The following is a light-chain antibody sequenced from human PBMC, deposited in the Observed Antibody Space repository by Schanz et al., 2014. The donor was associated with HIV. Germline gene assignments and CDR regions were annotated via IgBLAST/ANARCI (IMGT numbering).Light chain of an antibody. CDR2: AAS. V-gene: IGKV1-39*01. Sequence: DIQLTQSPSFLSASVGDRVTISCRASQSISTFLNWYQQKPGKAPKLLIHAASSLQSGVPSRFSGSGSGTDFTLIISSLQPEDFGSYYCQETYSAPSITFGQGTRLEIK. CDR3: QETYSAPSIT. J-gene: IGKJ5*01. CDR1: QSISTF.